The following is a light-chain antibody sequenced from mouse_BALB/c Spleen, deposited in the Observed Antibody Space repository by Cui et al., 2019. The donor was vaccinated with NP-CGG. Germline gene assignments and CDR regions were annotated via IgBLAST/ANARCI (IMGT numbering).Light chain of an antibody. CDR3: ALWYSNHWV. Sequence: QAVVTQESAPTTSPGETVTLTCRSSTGAVTTSNYANWVQEKPEHLFTGLIGGTNNRVPGVPARFSGSLIGDRAALTITGAQTEDEAIYFCALWYSNHWVFGGGTKLTVL. V-gene: IGLV1*01. CDR2: GTN. CDR1: TGAVTTSNY. J-gene: IGLJ1*01.